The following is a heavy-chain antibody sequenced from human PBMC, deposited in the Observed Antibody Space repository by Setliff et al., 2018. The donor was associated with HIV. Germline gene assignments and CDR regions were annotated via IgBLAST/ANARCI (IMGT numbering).Heavy chain of an antibody. D-gene: IGHD1-26*01. Sequence: SETLSLTCSVAGGSISSDSYYWGWVRQTPGKGLEWIGSINNGGYTYHSPSLKTRVTISIDTSKQQFSLKLSSVTAADTGVYCCARLFQWMSYSFDIWGQGEVVTVSS. CDR3: ARLFQWMSYSFDI. CDR2: INNGGYT. J-gene: IGHJ3*02. CDR1: GGSISSDSYY. V-gene: IGHV4-39*01.